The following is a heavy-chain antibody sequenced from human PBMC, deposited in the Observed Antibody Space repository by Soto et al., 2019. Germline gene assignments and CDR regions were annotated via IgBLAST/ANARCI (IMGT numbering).Heavy chain of an antibody. Sequence: GESLKISCRGSTYSSTNYWITWVRQVPGRRLEWMGRIDPSDSYTSYSPSFQSHVTMSADKSSRTAFLDWSSLKASDTAMYYCARHLKPSSVGYYYGMDLWGQGTTVTVSS. V-gene: IGHV5-10-1*01. CDR1: TYSSTNYW. CDR3: ARHLKPSSVGYYYGMDL. D-gene: IGHD6-6*01. J-gene: IGHJ6*02. CDR2: IDPSDSYT.